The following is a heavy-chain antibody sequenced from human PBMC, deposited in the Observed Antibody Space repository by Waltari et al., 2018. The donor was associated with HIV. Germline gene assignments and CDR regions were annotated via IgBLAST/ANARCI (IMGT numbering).Heavy chain of an antibody. CDR2: ITYDGSNK. D-gene: IGHD1-1*01. Sequence: QVQLVESGGDVVQPGGSLRLSCAVSGFTFSCSGMHWVRQAPGKGLEWMSFITYDGSNKYYADSVKGRFTISRDSSKNTLYLQMNGLRSEDTAVYYCAKDGYTPTYFDYWGQGTLVTVSS. CDR1: GFTFSCSG. CDR3: AKDGYTPTYFDY. V-gene: IGHV3-30*02. J-gene: IGHJ4*02.